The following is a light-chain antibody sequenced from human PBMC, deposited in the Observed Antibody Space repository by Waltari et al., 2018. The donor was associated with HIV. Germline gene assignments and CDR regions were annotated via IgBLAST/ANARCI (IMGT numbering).Light chain of an antibody. J-gene: IGKJ5*01. CDR2: ASS. Sequence: DIHLTHPLSSVSPSVVDSIPTSCRASQGISSRLAWYQQKPGKAPNLLIYASSTLESGIPSRFSGSVSGTEFTLTISSLQSEDFATYYCQQADSFPITFGQGTRLDIK. V-gene: IGKV1D-12*01. CDR1: QGISSR. CDR3: QQADSFPIT.